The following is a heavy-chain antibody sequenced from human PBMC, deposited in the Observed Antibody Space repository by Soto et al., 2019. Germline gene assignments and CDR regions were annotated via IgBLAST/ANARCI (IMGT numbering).Heavy chain of an antibody. CDR3: ANLAVAGTGYYYYGMDV. D-gene: IGHD6-19*01. CDR1: GGSISSSSYY. V-gene: IGHV4-39*01. Sequence: SETLSLTCTVSGGSISSSSYYRGWIRQPPGKGLEWIGSIYYSGSTYYNPSLKSRVTISVDTSKNQFSLKLSSVTAADTAVYYCANLAVAGTGYYYYGMDVWGQGTTVTVSS. J-gene: IGHJ6*02. CDR2: IYYSGST.